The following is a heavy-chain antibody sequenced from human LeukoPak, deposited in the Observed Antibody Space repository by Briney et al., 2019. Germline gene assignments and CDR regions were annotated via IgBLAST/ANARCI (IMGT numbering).Heavy chain of an antibody. Sequence: GASVKVSCKASGYTFTSYDINWVRQATGHGVGWMGWMSPNSGNTGYAQKFQGRVTMTRNTSISTAYMELSSLRSGDTAVYYCARGFYDILTGSYYFDYWGQGTLVTVSS. D-gene: IGHD3-9*01. V-gene: IGHV1-8*01. CDR1: GYTFTSYD. CDR3: ARGFYDILTGSYYFDY. CDR2: MSPNSGNT. J-gene: IGHJ4*02.